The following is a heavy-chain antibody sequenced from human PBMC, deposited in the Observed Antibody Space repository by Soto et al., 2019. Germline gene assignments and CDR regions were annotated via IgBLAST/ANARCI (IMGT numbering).Heavy chain of an antibody. CDR1: GFTFSNYA. CDR2: ISGSGGSA. V-gene: IGHV3-23*01. D-gene: IGHD5-18*01. Sequence: GGSLRLSCVASGFTFSNYAMTWVRQAPGKGLEWVSAISGSGGSAYYADSVKGRFTISRDNSKNTLYLQMNSLRAEDTAVYYCAKDKTAMARGWFEPWGQGTLVTVSS. J-gene: IGHJ5*02. CDR3: AKDKTAMARGWFEP.